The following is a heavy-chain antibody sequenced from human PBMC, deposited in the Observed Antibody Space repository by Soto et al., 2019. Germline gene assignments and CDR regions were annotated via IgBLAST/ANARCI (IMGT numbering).Heavy chain of an antibody. J-gene: IGHJ3*02. CDR1: GYPFTHYG. Sequence: ASVKVSCKSSGYPFTHYGITWVRQAPGQGLEWMGWISPYNGNTNYGQTLQGRVTLTTDTSTSTVYMELSSLRSEDTAVYYCARVAVVAPKGAFDIWGQGTMVTVSS. V-gene: IGHV1-18*01. CDR2: ISPYNGNT. D-gene: IGHD3-22*01. CDR3: ARVAVVAPKGAFDI.